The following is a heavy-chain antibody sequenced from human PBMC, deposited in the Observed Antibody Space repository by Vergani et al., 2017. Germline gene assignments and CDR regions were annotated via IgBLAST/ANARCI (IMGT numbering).Heavy chain of an antibody. CDR2: IYYSGST. V-gene: IGHV4-39*01. J-gene: IGHJ4*02. CDR3: ARHKGDYFDY. Sequence: QLQLQESGPGLVKPSEILSLTCTVSGGSISSSSYYWGWIRQPPGKGLEWIGSIYYSGSTYYNPSLKSRVTISVDTSKNQFSLKLSSVTAADTAVYYCARHKGDYFDYWGQGTLVTVSS. CDR1: GGSISSSSYY. D-gene: IGHD3-16*01.